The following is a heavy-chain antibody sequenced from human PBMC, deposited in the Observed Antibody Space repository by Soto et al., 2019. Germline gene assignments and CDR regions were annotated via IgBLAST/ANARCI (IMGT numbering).Heavy chain of an antibody. V-gene: IGHV4-39*01. CDR1: CDSITNRRFY. CDR2: MYYTGST. CDR3: ARHPRPPDYSFDY. D-gene: IGHD4-4*01. Sequence: PSETLSLTCTVSCDSITNRRFYWAWIRQPPGKGLEWIGSMYYTGSTEYNPSLESRVTISVDTSKNHFSLRLSSVTAADTAVYYCARHPRPPDYSFDYWGQGTLVTVSS. J-gene: IGHJ4*02.